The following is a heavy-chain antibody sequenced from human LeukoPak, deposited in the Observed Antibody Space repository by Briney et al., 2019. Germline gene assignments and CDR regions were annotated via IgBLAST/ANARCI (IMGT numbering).Heavy chain of an antibody. CDR1: GFIFSFYC. J-gene: IGHJ4*02. CDR3: VRDFRSADY. CDR2: ICPDGTGI. Sequence: GGSLRLSCAASGFIFSFYCMHWVHQAPGKGPMWVSRICPDGTGISYADSVKARFTTSRDNAKNTVYLQMNSLRGEDTAVYYCVRDFRSADYWGQGTLVTVSS. V-gene: IGHV3-74*01.